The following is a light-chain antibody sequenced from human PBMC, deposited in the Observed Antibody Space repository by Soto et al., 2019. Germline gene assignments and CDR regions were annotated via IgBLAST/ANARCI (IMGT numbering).Light chain of an antibody. CDR1: QSVSSS. CDR3: QQCNNWPPNT. J-gene: IGKJ5*01. CDR2: DAS. V-gene: IGKV3-11*01. Sequence: EIVLTQSPATLSLSPGERATLSYRASQSVSSSLAWYQQKPGQPPRLLIFDASTRATGIPARFSGSGSGTDFTLTISSLEPEDFAIYYCQQCNNWPPNTFGQGTRLEIK.